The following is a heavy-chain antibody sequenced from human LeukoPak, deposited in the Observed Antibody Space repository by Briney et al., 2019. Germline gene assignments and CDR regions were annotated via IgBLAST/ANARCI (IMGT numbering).Heavy chain of an antibody. V-gene: IGHV1-18*01. CDR3: ARGRGIAAAGTFNDY. CDR2: ISCYSGNT. J-gene: IGHJ4*02. Sequence: ASVKVSCKTSGYTFTNYGISWVRQAPGQGLEWMGWISCYSGNTNYVQKFRGRVAMTADTSTSTVYMELRSLRSDDTAVYYCARGRGIAAAGTFNDYWGQGTLVTVSS. D-gene: IGHD6-13*01. CDR1: GYTFTNYG.